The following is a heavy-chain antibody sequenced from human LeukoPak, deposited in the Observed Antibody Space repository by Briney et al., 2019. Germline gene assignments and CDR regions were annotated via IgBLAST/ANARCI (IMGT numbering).Heavy chain of an antibody. V-gene: IGHV4-39*01. D-gene: IGHD3-10*01. CDR3: ARQISDYYYYYIDV. Sequence: PSPTLSLTCSVSGGSIISSKYYWGWIRHPPGNGLECIGTIYYSGTTYYNPSLESRVTISEDMSKNQFSLTLRSVTAADTAVYYCARQISDYYYYYIDVWGKGTTVTVSS. J-gene: IGHJ6*03. CDR2: IYYSGTT. CDR1: GGSIISSKYY.